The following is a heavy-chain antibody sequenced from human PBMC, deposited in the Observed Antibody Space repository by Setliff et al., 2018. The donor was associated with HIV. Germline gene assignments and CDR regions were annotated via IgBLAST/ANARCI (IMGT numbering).Heavy chain of an antibody. CDR2: IYTSRGT. CDR3: ARLRVKQLVPEALDI. J-gene: IGHJ3*02. CDR1: GGSISGYH. V-gene: IGHV4-4*09. Sequence: SETLSLTCTVSGGSISGYHWNWLRQTPGRGLEWIGYIYTSRGTNYNPSLRTRVIISVDTSKNQFSLKLSSVTAADTAVYSCARLRVKQLVPEALDIWDQGTMVTVSS. D-gene: IGHD6-6*01.